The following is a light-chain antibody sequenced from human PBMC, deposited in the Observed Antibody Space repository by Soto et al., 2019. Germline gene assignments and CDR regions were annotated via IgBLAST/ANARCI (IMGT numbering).Light chain of an antibody. J-gene: IGKJ2*01. Sequence: AIQMTQSPSSLSASVGDRVTITCRASQGIRNELGWYQQKPGQAPKLLIYAASTLERGVPSRFSGSGSGTDFTLTISSLQPEDFATYYCLQDYNYPYTFGQGTKLEIK. CDR3: LQDYNYPYT. CDR2: AAS. CDR1: QGIRNE. V-gene: IGKV1-6*01.